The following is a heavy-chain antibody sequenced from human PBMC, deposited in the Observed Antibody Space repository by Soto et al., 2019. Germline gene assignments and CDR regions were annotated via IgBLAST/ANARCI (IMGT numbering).Heavy chain of an antibody. CDR3: AKVYIVVVVAAYDY. Sequence: GGSLTLSCAASGFYFSSYAMSWVRQAPGNKLKCVSAISGSGGSTYYADSMKGRFTISRDNSKNTLYLQMNSLRAEDTAVYYCAKVYIVVVVAAYDYWGQGTLVTVSS. V-gene: IGHV3-23*01. J-gene: IGHJ4*02. CDR1: GFYFSSYA. CDR2: ISGSGGST. D-gene: IGHD2-15*01.